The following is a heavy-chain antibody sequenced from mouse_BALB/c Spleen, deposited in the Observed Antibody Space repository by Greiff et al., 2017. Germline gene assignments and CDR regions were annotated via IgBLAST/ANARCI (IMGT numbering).Heavy chain of an antibody. CDR3: TKTGTGAMDY. D-gene: IGHD4-1*01. J-gene: IGHJ4*01. Sequence: EVMLVESGGDLVKPGGSLKLSCAASGFTFSSYGMSWVRQTPDKRLEWVATISSGGSYTYYPDSVKGRFTISRDNAKNTLYLQMSSLKSEDTAMYYCTKTGTGAMDYWGQGTSVTVSS. CDR2: ISSGGSYT. V-gene: IGHV5-6*02. CDR1: GFTFSSYG.